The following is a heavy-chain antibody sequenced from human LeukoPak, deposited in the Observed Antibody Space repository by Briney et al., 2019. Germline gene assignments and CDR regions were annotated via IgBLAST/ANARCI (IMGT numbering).Heavy chain of an antibody. D-gene: IGHD6-19*01. CDR2: ISTYDGTT. CDR3: ARDPSNTSGWKTWFDP. CDR1: GYTFTTYG. V-gene: IGHV1-18*01. Sequence: GASVKVSCKASGYTFTTYGINWVRQAPGQGLEWMGWISTYDGTTNYAQKLRDRVTMMRDTSTSTAYMELRSLRSDDTAVYYCARDPSNTSGWKTWFDPWGQGTLVTVTS. J-gene: IGHJ5*02.